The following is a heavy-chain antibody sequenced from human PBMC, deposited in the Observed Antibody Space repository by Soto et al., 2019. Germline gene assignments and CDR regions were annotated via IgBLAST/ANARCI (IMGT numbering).Heavy chain of an antibody. D-gene: IGHD6-19*01. J-gene: IGHJ6*02. V-gene: IGHV4-31*03. CDR2: IYYSGST. CDR3: ARDRTVAVADYYYYYGMDV. CDR1: GGSVSSSSYY. Sequence: SGTLSLTCTVSGGSVSSSSYYWGWIRQPPGKGLEWIGYIYYSGSTYYNPSLKSRVTISVDTSKNQFSLKLSSVTAADTAVYYCARDRTVAVADYYYYYGMDVWGQGTTVTVSS.